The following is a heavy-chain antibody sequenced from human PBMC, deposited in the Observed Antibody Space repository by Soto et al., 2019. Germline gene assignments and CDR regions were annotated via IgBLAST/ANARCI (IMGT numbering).Heavy chain of an antibody. CDR2: ISSSGDSP. CDR1: GFTFSNYA. D-gene: IGHD4-4*01. Sequence: GGSLRLSCAASGFTFSNYAMSWVRQAPGKGLEWVSAISSSGDSPYYADSVKGRFTVSRDNSKNTLYLQMNSLRAEDTAVYYCAKVLSVGYSNYAIDYWGQGNLVTVSS. CDR3: AKVLSVGYSNYAIDY. V-gene: IGHV3-23*01. J-gene: IGHJ4*02.